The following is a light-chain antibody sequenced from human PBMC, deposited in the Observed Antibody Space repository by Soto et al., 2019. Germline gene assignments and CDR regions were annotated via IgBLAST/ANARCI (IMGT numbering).Light chain of an antibody. CDR1: QGISTY. CDR2: AAS. CDR3: QQANSFPIT. J-gene: IGKJ5*01. V-gene: IGKV1-39*01. Sequence: DIQMTQSPSSLSASVGDRVTITCRASQGISTYLNCYQQKPGKAPKLLIYAASSLQSGVPSRFSGSGSETDFTLTISSLQPEDFATYYCQQANSFPITFGQGTRLEIK.